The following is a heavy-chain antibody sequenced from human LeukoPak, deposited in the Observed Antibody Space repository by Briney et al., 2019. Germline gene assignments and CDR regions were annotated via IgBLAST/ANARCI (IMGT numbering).Heavy chain of an antibody. D-gene: IGHD3/OR15-3a*01. CDR3: GRRPPDWASFDF. Sequence: SETLSLTCTVSVGSLISYYWSWIRQSPGKGLEWIAYIYFTGETNYNPSLQSRVTISVDTSKNQFSLRLNSVTAADTAVYYCGRRPPDWASFDFWGQGALVTVSS. J-gene: IGHJ4*02. V-gene: IGHV4-59*08. CDR2: IYFTGET. CDR1: VGSLISYY.